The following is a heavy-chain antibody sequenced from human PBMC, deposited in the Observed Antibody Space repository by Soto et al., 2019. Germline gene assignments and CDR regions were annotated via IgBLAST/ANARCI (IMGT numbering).Heavy chain of an antibody. CDR2: IYSGGST. Sequence: GGSLRLSCAASGFTVSSNYMSWVRQAPGKGLEWVSVIYSGGSTYYADSVKGRFTISRDNSKNTLYLQMNSLRAEDTAVYYCAKDRFRVTMIVADYWGQGTLVTVSS. CDR1: GFTVSSNY. CDR3: AKDRFRVTMIVADY. V-gene: IGHV3-53*01. D-gene: IGHD3-22*01. J-gene: IGHJ4*02.